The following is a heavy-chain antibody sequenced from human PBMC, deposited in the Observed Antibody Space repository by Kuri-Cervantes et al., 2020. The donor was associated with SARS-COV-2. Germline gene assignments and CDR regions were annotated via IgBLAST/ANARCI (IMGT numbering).Heavy chain of an antibody. CDR1: GFTFDDYA. J-gene: IGHJ2*01. Sequence: GRSLRLSCAASGFTFDDYAMHWVRQAPGKDLEWVSGTSWNSGSIGYADSVKGRFTISRDNAKNSLYLQMDSLRAEDTALYYCAKESWYEDSRLGYFDLWGRGALVTVSS. CDR3: AKESWYEDSRLGYFDL. CDR2: TSWNSGSI. V-gene: IGHV3-9*01. D-gene: IGHD2-15*01.